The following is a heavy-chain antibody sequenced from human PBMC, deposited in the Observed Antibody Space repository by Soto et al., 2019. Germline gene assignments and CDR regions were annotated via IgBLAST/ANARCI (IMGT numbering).Heavy chain of an antibody. J-gene: IGHJ6*02. CDR3: ARDLLDTAITIFGRAYYYYGMDV. CDR2: ISSSGSTI. D-gene: IGHD5-18*01. CDR1: GFTFSDYY. V-gene: IGHV3-11*01. Sequence: QVQLVESGGGLVKPGGSLRLSCAASGFTFSDYYMSWIRQAPGKGLEWVSYISSSGSTIYYADSVKGRFTISRDNAKNSLYLQMNSLRAEDTAVYYCARDLLDTAITIFGRAYYYYGMDVWGQGTTVTVSS.